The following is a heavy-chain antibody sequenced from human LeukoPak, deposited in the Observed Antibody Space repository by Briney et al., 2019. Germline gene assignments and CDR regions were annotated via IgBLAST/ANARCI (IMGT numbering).Heavy chain of an antibody. Sequence: PGGSLRLSCAASGFTFDDYAMHWVRQAPGKGLEWVSGISWNSGSIGYADSVKGRFTISRDNAKNSLYLQMNSLRAEDTALYYCAKGSEGSSWYETYYYYMDVWGKGTTVTISS. CDR2: ISWNSGSI. CDR3: AKGSEGSSWYETYYYYMDV. J-gene: IGHJ6*03. D-gene: IGHD6-13*01. V-gene: IGHV3-9*01. CDR1: GFTFDDYA.